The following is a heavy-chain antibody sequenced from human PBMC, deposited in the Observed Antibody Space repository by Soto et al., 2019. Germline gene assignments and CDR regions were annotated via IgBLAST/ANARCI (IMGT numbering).Heavy chain of an antibody. Sequence: GGSLRLSCAASGFTFSSHGMNWVRQAPGKGLEWVSYISSSSSTIYYADSVKGRFTISRDNAKNSLYLQMNSLRDEDTAVYYCATVTPSSYYYYGMDVWGQGTTVTVS. CDR3: ATVTPSSYYYYGMDV. V-gene: IGHV3-48*02. D-gene: IGHD4-4*01. CDR2: ISSSSSTI. CDR1: GFTFSSHG. J-gene: IGHJ6*02.